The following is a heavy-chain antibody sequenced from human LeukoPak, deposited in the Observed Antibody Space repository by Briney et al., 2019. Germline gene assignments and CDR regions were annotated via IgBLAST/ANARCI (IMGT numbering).Heavy chain of an antibody. CDR2: ISPNSGGT. CDR3: ARNYGGTSKYFDY. J-gene: IGHJ4*02. V-gene: IGHV1-2*02. D-gene: IGHD4-23*01. Sequence: GASVKVSCKASGYSFNDYYIHLVRQAPGQGLEWMGWISPNSGGTNYAQNFQGRVTMTRDTSITTAYMELSGLTSDDTALYYCARNYGGTSKYFDYWGQGTLVTVSS. CDR1: GYSFNDYY.